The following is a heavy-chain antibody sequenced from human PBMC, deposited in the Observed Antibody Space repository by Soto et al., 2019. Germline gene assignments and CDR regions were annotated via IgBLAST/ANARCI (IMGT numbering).Heavy chain of an antibody. CDR2: IDYNGGS. D-gene: IGHD2-15*01. V-gene: IGHV4-4*02. CDR3: VKNGHYCLDH. CDR1: GDSISTNTW. J-gene: IGHJ4*02. Sequence: QVQLQQSGPGLLKPSGTLSLTCAVFGDSISTNTWWSWVRQSPGKGLEWIGQIDYNGGSSYNPSLESRVTISTDRSMTQFSLKLTSLLAADTAIYYCVKNGHYCLDHWGQGTPVTVSS.